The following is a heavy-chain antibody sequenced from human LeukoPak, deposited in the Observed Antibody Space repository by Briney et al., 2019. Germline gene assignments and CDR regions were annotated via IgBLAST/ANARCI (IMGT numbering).Heavy chain of an antibody. CDR3: ARGKSSRVFYWFDP. Sequence: PGGSLRLSCAASGFTFSSYAMSWVRQAPGKGLEWVSAISGSGGSTYYADSVKGRFTISRDNSKNTLYLQMNSLRAEDTAVYYCARGKSSRVFYWFDPWGQGTLVTVSS. J-gene: IGHJ5*02. D-gene: IGHD2-2*01. CDR1: GFTFSSYA. V-gene: IGHV3-23*01. CDR2: ISGSGGST.